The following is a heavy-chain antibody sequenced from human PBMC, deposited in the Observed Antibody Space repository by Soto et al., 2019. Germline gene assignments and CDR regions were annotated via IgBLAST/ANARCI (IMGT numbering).Heavy chain of an antibody. CDR1: GGSISSYY. CDR3: ARVGYGGYVGETLFDY. V-gene: IGHV4-59*01. CDR2: IYYSGST. Sequence: PSETLSLTCTVSGGSISSYYWSWIRQPPGKGLEWIGYIYYSGSTNYNPSLKSRVTISVDTSKNQFSLKLSSVTAADTAVYYCARVGYGGYVGETLFDYWGQGTLVTGSS. D-gene: IGHD5-12*01. J-gene: IGHJ4*02.